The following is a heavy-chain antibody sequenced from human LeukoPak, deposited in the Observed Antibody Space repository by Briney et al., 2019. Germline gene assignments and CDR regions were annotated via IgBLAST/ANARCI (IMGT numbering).Heavy chain of an antibody. D-gene: IGHD5-24*01. CDR2: ISPYNDDT. CDR1: NYTFNNFG. V-gene: IGHV1-18*01. J-gene: IGHJ5*02. CDR3: ARMAPFNWFDP. Sequence: GASVKVSCKASNYTFNNFGLSWVRQAPGQGLEWMGWISPYNDDTTYAQKFQGRVTMTTEASTRTAYLELRSLQSDDTAVYYCARMAPFNWFDPWGQGTLVTVSS.